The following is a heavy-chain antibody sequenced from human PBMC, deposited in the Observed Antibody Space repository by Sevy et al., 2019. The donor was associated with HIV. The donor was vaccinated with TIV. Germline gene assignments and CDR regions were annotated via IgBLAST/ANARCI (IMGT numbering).Heavy chain of an antibody. CDR1: GFTFSSYA. Sequence: GGSLRLSCAASGFTFSSYAMSWVRQAPGKGLEWVSAIDGKGRSTHYADSVKGRFTISRDNSKNTLYLQMNSLRAEDTAVYYCAKTVNSGGGVVPAANYYYYGMDVWGQGITVTVSS. J-gene: IGHJ6*02. CDR3: AKTVNSGGGVVPAANYYYYGMDV. CDR2: IDGKGRST. V-gene: IGHV3-23*01. D-gene: IGHD2-2*01.